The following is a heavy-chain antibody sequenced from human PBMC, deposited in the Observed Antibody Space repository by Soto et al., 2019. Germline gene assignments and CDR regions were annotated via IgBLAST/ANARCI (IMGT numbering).Heavy chain of an antibody. J-gene: IGHJ4*02. D-gene: IGHD3-22*01. CDR1: GFTFSSYG. CDR2: IWYDGSNK. CDR3: ARGRTYYYDSSGYYFDY. V-gene: IGHV3-33*01. Sequence: GGSLRLSCAASGFTFSSYGMHWVRQAPGKGLEWVAVIWYDGSNKYYADSVKGRFTISRDNSKNTLYLQMNSLRAEDTAVYYCARGRTYYYDSSGYYFDYWGQGTLVTV.